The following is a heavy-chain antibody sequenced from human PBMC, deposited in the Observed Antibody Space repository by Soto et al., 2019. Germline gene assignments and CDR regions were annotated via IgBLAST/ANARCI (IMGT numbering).Heavy chain of an antibody. CDR2: ISSSGSTI. Sequence: EVQLVESGGGLVQPGGSLRLSCAAFGFTFSSYEMNWVRQAPGKGLEWVSYISSSGSTIYYADSVKGRFTISRDNAKNSLYLQMNSLRAEDTAVYYCARDGRNDYYYYGMDVWGQGTTVTVSS. V-gene: IGHV3-48*03. CDR3: ARDGRNDYYYYGMDV. J-gene: IGHJ6*02. CDR1: GFTFSSYE. D-gene: IGHD3-16*01.